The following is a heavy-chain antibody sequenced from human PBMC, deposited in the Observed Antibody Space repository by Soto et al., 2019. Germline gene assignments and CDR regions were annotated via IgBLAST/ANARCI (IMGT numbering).Heavy chain of an antibody. CDR2: VSTYNGNT. D-gene: IGHD3-10*02. Sequence: QVQLVQSGPEVKMPGASVNVSCKASGYTFTSYGINWVRQAPGQGLEWMGRVSTYNGNTKYAQKFQCRVTMTTDISTTTVYMHLRSLRSDDTAVYYCAKERGLTASTLFGYWGQGTVVTVS. J-gene: IGHJ4*02. V-gene: IGHV1-18*01. CDR1: GYTFTSYG. CDR3: AKERGLTASTLFGY.